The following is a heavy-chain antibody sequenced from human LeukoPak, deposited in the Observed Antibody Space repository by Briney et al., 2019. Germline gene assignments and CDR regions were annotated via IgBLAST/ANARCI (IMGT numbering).Heavy chain of an antibody. D-gene: IGHD6-25*01. J-gene: IGHJ4*02. V-gene: IGHV3-15*01. Sequence: GGSLRLSCVASGFTFSDAWMSWVRQTPGKGLEWVGRIKSKIDGGTIDYGAPVKGRFTISRDDSRNTPYLQMNSLKTEDTAVYYCTTRRQDGCWGQGTLVTVS. CDR2: IKSKIDGGTI. CDR1: GFTFSDAW. CDR3: TTRRQDGC.